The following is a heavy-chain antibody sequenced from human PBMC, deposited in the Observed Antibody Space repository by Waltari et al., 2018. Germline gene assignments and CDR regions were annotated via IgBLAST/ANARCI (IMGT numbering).Heavy chain of an antibody. D-gene: IGHD3-22*01. CDR2: IYPSGST. V-gene: IGHV4-4*07. CDR1: GGSLYSYY. J-gene: IGHJ4*02. Sequence: QVHLQESGPGLVKTSETLSLTCTVSGGSLYSYYCSWVRQPAGKALEWIGHIYPSGSTNYSPSLRSRVTMSVDTSKRQFSLKLSSVTAADTAMYYCARDRYYDSSGYSQSYYYDSWGQGTLVTVSS. CDR3: ARDRYYDSSGYSQSYYYDS.